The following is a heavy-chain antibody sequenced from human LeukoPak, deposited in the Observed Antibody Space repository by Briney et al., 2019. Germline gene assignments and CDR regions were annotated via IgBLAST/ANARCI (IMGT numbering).Heavy chain of an antibody. J-gene: IGHJ4*02. Sequence: GGSLRLSCAASGFTFSSYGMHWVRQAPGKGLEWVAFIRFDESNKYYADSVKGRFTISRDNSKDTLYLQMNSLRPEDAAVYYCARETIVGATGLDYWGQGTLVTVSS. CDR1: GFTFSSYG. CDR2: IRFDESNK. D-gene: IGHD1-26*01. V-gene: IGHV3-30*02. CDR3: ARETIVGATGLDY.